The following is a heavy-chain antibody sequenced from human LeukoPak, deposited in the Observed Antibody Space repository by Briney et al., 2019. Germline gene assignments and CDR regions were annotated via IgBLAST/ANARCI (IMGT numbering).Heavy chain of an antibody. Sequence: GGSLRLSCAASGFTFSAYEMNWVRQAPGKGLEWVSYISSSDSTIYYADSVKGRFTISRDNAKNSLSLQMNSLRAEDTAVYYCARDGGSAWFFRYWGQGTLVTVSS. CDR3: ARDGGSAWFFRY. V-gene: IGHV3-48*03. J-gene: IGHJ4*02. D-gene: IGHD6-19*01. CDR1: GFTFSAYE. CDR2: ISSSDSTI.